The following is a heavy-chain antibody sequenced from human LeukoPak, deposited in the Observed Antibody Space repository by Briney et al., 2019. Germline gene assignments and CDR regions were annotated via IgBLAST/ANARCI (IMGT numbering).Heavy chain of an antibody. CDR3: VKARMPHCGTDCLES. CDR2: IRGSGGGT. J-gene: IGHJ4*02. D-gene: IGHD2-21*02. V-gene: IGHV3-23*01. CDR1: GFTFSNYG. Sequence: PGGSLRLSCAASGFTFSNYGMSWVRQAPGKGLEWVSVIRGSGGGTYYADSVKGRFTISRDNSKNTVYPQMNSLRAEDTAVYYCVKARMPHCGTDCLESWGQGTLVTVSS.